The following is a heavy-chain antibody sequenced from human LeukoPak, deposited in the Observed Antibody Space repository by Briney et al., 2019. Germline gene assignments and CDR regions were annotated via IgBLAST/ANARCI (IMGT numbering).Heavy chain of an antibody. J-gene: IGHJ4*02. D-gene: IGHD6-13*01. CDR3: ARHRLSSSWYSFDY. CDR1: GGSISSYY. CDR2: IYYSGST. V-gene: IGHV4-59*08. Sequence: SETLSLTCTVSGGSISSYYWSWIRQPPGKGLEWIGYIYYSGSTNYNPSLKSRVTISVDTSKNQFSLKLSSVTAADTAVYYCARHRLSSSWYSFDYWGQGTLVTVSS.